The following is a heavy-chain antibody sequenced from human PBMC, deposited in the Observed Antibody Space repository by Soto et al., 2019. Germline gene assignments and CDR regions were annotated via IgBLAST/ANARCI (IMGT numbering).Heavy chain of an antibody. J-gene: IGHJ4*02. D-gene: IGHD5-12*01. CDR1: GGSISSYY. CDR2: IYYSGST. CDR3: ARSSGYDGSFDY. Sequence: TSETLSLTCTVSGGSISSYYWSWIRQPPGKGLEWIGYIYYSGSTNYNPSLKSRVTISVDTSKNQFSLKLSSVTAADTAVYYCARSSGYDGSFDYWGQGTLVTVSS. V-gene: IGHV4-59*08.